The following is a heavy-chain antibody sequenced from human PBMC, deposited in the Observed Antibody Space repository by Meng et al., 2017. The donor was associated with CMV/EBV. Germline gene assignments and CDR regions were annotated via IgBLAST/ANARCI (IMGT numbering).Heavy chain of an antibody. CDR2: IIPTLGIA. CDR1: VGTFSSYT. Sequence: SVKVSCKASVGTFSSYTISWVRQAPGQGLEWMGRIIPTLGIANYAQKFRGRVTITADKSTSTAYMELSSLRSEDTAVYYCARAGSSSSPAGIDYWGQGTLVTVSS. V-gene: IGHV1-69*02. D-gene: IGHD6-6*01. J-gene: IGHJ4*02. CDR3: ARAGSSSSPAGIDY.